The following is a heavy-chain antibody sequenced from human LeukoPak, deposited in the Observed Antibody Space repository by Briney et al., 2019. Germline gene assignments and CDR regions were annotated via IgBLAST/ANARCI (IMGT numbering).Heavy chain of an antibody. J-gene: IGHJ4*02. Sequence: GGSLRLSCAASGFTFSTYWMSWARQAPGERPEWVAYIKQDGSEKDYVDSVKGRFTISRDNAKDLLYLQMNSLRGEDTAVCYCARDHTYYYDSSGYGIRPKPGYIDYWGQGTLVTVSS. V-gene: IGHV3-7*01. CDR3: ARDHTYYYDSSGYGIRPKPGYIDY. D-gene: IGHD3-22*01. CDR1: GFTFSTYW. CDR2: IKQDGSEK.